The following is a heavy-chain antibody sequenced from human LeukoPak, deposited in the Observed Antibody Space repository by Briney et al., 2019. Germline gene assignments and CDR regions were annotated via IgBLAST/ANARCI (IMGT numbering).Heavy chain of an antibody. V-gene: IGHV3-74*01. CDR1: GFTFSSYW. Sequence: TGGSLRLSCAASGFTFSSYWMHWVRQAPGKGLVWVSRINSDGSSTSYATSVKGRFTISRDNAKNTLYLQMNNLRAEATAVYYCARGRGVLLPYYWGQGTLVTVSS. D-gene: IGHD3-10*01. CDR3: ARGRGVLLPYY. J-gene: IGHJ4*02. CDR2: INSDGSST.